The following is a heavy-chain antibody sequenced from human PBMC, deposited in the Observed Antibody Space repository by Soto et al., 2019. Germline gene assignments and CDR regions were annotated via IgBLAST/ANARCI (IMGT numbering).Heavy chain of an antibody. CDR3: VRSGGYCSGGNCYPHLDY. Sequence: GGSLRLSCAASGFTFSSYWMHWVRQALGKGLVWASRIYGDGGNTAYADSVKGRFTISRDNAKNTVYLQMNSLRAEDTAVYYCVRSGGYCSGGNCYPHLDYWGQGTLVTVSS. CDR1: GFTFSSYW. CDR2: IYGDGGNT. D-gene: IGHD2-15*01. J-gene: IGHJ4*02. V-gene: IGHV3-74*01.